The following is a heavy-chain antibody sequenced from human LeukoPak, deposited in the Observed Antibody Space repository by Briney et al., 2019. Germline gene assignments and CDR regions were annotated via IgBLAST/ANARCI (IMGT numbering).Heavy chain of an antibody. V-gene: IGHV4-34*01. CDR1: GGSFSGYY. J-gene: IGHJ4*02. CDR3: ARGRSRSSWYGPDY. Sequence: SETLSLTCAVYGGSFSGYYWSWIRQPPGKGLEWIGEINHSGSTNYNPSLKSRVTISVDTSKNQFSLKLSSVTAADTAVYYCARGRSRSSWYGPDYWGQGTLVTVSP. CDR2: INHSGST. D-gene: IGHD6-13*01.